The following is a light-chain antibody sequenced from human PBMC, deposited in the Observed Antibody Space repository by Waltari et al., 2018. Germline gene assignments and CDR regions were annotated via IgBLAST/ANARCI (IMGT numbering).Light chain of an antibody. Sequence: DFVMTQSPLSLPVTPGEPASISRRSSQSLLHSNGYTYLDWYLQKPGQSPQLLIYLGSNRAAGVPDRFSGRGSGTDFTLKISRVEAEDVGVYYCMQALQTWTFGQGTKVEIK. CDR2: LGS. J-gene: IGKJ1*01. CDR3: MQALQTWT. V-gene: IGKV2-28*01. CDR1: QSLLHSNGYTY.